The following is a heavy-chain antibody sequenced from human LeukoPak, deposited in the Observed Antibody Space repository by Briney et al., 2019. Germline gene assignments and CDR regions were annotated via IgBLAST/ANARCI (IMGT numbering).Heavy chain of an antibody. Sequence: SETLSLTCAVYGGSFSGCYWSWIRQPPGKGLEWIGEINHSGSTNYNPSLKSRVTISVDTSKNQFSLKLSSVTAADTAVYYCARGRYYDSSARPYGMDVWGQGTTVTVSS. D-gene: IGHD3-22*01. J-gene: IGHJ6*02. CDR1: GGSFSGCY. CDR3: ARGRYYDSSARPYGMDV. CDR2: INHSGST. V-gene: IGHV4-34*01.